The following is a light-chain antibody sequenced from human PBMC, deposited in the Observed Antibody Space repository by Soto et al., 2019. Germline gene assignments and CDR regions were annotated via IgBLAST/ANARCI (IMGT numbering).Light chain of an antibody. CDR1: QSISSW. CDR3: QHYNSYSEA. Sequence: DIQMTQSPSTLSASLGDRVTITCRASQSISSWLAWYQQKPGKAPKLLIYAASTLQSGVPSRFSGSGSGTEFTLTISSLQPDDFATYYCQHYNSYSEAFGQGTRLEI. CDR2: AAS. V-gene: IGKV1-5*01. J-gene: IGKJ5*01.